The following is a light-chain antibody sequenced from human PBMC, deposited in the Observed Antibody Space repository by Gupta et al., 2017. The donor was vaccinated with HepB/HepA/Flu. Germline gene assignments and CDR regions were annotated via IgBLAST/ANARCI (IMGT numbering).Light chain of an antibody. Sequence: DIVLTQSPDSLAVSLGERATINCKASQSILYSSNNKNYLAWYQQKPGHPPKLLISWASAREYGVPDRFSGGGSGTDFTLIISSRQAEDVAVYYCQQEVYFPGTFGQGTKVEIK. CDR3: QQEVYFPGT. J-gene: IGKJ1*01. CDR2: WAS. V-gene: IGKV4-1*01. CDR1: QSILYSSNNKNY.